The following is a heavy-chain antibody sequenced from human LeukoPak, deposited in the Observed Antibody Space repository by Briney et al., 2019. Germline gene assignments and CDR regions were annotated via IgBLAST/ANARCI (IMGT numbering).Heavy chain of an antibody. CDR3: AKGVCSSTSCSIDY. CDR1: GFTFSNYT. V-gene: IGHV3-23*01. CDR2: ISGSGGST. Sequence: GGSLRLSCAASGFTFSNYTMSWVRQAPGEGLEWVSAISGSGGSTYYADSVKGRFTVSRDNSKNTLYLQMNSLRAEDTAVYYCAKGVCSSTSCSIDYWGQGTLVTVSS. J-gene: IGHJ4*02. D-gene: IGHD2-2*01.